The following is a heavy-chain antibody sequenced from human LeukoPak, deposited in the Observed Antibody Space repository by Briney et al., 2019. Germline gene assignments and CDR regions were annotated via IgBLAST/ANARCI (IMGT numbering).Heavy chain of an antibody. CDR3: ARDFGLVEEGYLDS. CDR1: GFTFSEYY. D-gene: IGHD2-15*01. CDR2: ISISSDIR. J-gene: IGHJ4*02. V-gene: IGHV3-11*01. Sequence: GGSLRLSCAASGFTFSEYYMGWIRQAPGKGLELISYISISSDIRFCADSVEGRFTISRDNAKNSLYLQMNSLRAEDTAVYYCARDFGLVEEGYLDSWGQGTLVTVSS.